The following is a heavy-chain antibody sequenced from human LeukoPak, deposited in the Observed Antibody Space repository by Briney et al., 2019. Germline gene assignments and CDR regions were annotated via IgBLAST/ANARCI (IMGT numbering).Heavy chain of an antibody. V-gene: IGHV4-34*01. CDR2: INHSGST. Sequence: SETLSLTCAVYGGSFSGYYWSWIRQPPGKGLEWIGEINHSGSTNYNPSLKSRVTISVDTSKNQFSLKLSSVTAADTAVYYCARGALSRTRPTPFDYWGQGTLVTVSS. CDR1: GGSFSGYY. CDR3: ARGALSRTRPTPFDY. J-gene: IGHJ4*02. D-gene: IGHD1-14*01.